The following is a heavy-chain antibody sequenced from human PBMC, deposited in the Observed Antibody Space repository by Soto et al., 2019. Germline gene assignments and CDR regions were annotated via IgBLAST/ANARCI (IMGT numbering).Heavy chain of an antibody. CDR2: IYYSGST. Sequence: NPSETLSLTCTVSGGSVSSGSYYWSWIRQPPGKGLEWIGYIYYSGSTNYNPSLKSRVTISVDTSKNQFSLKLSSVTAADTAVYYCARTVGLLEWLLPPGYYFDYWGQGTLVTVSS. V-gene: IGHV4-61*01. CDR1: GGSVSSGSYY. D-gene: IGHD3-3*01. CDR3: ARTVGLLEWLLPPGYYFDY. J-gene: IGHJ4*02.